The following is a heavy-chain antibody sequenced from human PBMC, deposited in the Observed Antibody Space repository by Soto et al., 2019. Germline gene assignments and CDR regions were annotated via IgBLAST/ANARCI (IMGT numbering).Heavy chain of an antibody. V-gene: IGHV3-11*01. Sequence: GGSLRLSCAASGFTFSDYYMSWIRQAPGKGLEWVSYISSSGSTIYYADSVKGRFTISRDNAKNSLYLQMNSLRAEDTAVYYCARVSFYYYYYMDVWGKGTTVTVSS. D-gene: IGHD1-26*01. J-gene: IGHJ6*03. CDR2: ISSSGSTI. CDR3: ARVSFYYYYYMDV. CDR1: GFTFSDYY.